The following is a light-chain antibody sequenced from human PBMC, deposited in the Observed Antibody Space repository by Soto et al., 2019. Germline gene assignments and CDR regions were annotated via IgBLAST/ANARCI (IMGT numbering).Light chain of an antibody. CDR3: RTWDRRLSGFV. CDR1: TSNLANYY. CDR2: ENN. Sequence: QSVLTQPPSVSAAPGQKVTISCSGSTSNLANYYVSWYQQLPVAAPKLLIYENNKPPSRITDRFSGSRSGTSATLGIPGRQTGDEADYYCRTWDRRLSGFVFGPGTKLTVL. V-gene: IGLV1-51*02. J-gene: IGLJ1*01.